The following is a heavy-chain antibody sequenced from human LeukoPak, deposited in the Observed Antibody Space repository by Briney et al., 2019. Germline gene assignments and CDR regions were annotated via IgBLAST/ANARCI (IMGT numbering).Heavy chain of an antibody. V-gene: IGHV3-64*01. CDR1: GFTFSSYA. CDR3: ARVVGDAFDI. CDR2: ISSNGGST. J-gene: IGHJ3*02. Sequence: GGSLRLSCAASGFTFSSYAMHWVRQAPGKGLEYVSAISSNGGSTYYANSVKGRFTISRDNSKNTLYLQMGSLRAEDMAVYYCARVVGDAFDIWGQGTMVTFSS. D-gene: IGHD3-16*02.